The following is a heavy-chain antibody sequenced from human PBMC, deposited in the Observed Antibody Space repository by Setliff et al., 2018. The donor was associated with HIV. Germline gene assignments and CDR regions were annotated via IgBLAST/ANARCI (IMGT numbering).Heavy chain of an antibody. CDR2: VNEDNGDR. D-gene: IGHD5-12*01. CDR3: VRDEKRAAGGSLYYFDL. Sequence: GASKVSCKASGYHFGLYGISWVRQAPGQRLEWMGWVNEDNGDRNFAPNVQGRLVLTTDTSTNTAYMELTSLTPEDTALYYCVRDEKRAAGGSLYYFDLWGQGTLVTVSS. CDR1: GYHFGLYG. J-gene: IGHJ4*02. V-gene: IGHV1-18*01.